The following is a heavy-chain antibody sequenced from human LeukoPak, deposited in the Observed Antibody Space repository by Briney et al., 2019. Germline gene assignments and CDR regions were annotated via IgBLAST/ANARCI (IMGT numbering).Heavy chain of an antibody. J-gene: IGHJ4*02. V-gene: IGHV3-9*01. CDR3: AKDIRAARGGGEVDY. D-gene: IGHD2-21*01. CDR2: ISWNSGSI. Sequence: GRSLRLSCAASGFTFDDYAMHWVRQAPGKGLEWVSGISWNSGSIGYADSVKGRFTISRDNAKNSLYLQMNSLRAEDTALYYCAKDIRAARGGGEVDYWGQGTLVTVSS. CDR1: GFTFDDYA.